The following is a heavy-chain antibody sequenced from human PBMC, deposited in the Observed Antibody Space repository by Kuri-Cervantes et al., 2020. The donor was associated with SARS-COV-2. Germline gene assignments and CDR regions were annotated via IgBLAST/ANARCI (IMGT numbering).Heavy chain of an antibody. Sequence: SETLSLTCTVSGGSISSYYWGWIRQPPGKGLEWFGYLYYSGSTNYNPPLKSRVTVSVDTSKNLFFLKLSSVTAADTAVYYCARLGKNCTNGICNTYHYYYMDVWGKGTTVTVSS. CDR2: LYYSGST. D-gene: IGHD2-8*01. J-gene: IGHJ6*03. CDR1: GGSISSYY. CDR3: ARLGKNCTNGICNTYHYYYMDV. V-gene: IGHV4-59*01.